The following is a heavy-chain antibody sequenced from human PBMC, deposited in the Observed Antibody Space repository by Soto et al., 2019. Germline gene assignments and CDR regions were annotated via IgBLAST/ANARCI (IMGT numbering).Heavy chain of an antibody. D-gene: IGHD6-19*01. J-gene: IGHJ4*02. V-gene: IGHV2-5*02. CDR3: AHPLLAGLGYYFDY. CDR2: IYWDDDK. Sequence: QITLKESGPTLVKPTQTLTLTCTFSGFSLSTTRVGVGWIRQPPGKALEWLALIYWDDDKRYSPFLKSRLTITKDTSKTQVVLTMTTMDPMATATYFCAHPLLAGLGYYFDYWGQGTLVTVSS. CDR1: GFSLSTTRVG.